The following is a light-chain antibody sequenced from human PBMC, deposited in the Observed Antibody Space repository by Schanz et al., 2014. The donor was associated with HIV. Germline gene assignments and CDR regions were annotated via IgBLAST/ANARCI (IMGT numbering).Light chain of an antibody. J-gene: IGKJ1*01. CDR3: QQYGTSPRT. V-gene: IGKV3-20*01. Sequence: EIVMTQSPATLSVSPGEGATLSCRASQSVSSNLAWYQQKPGQAPRLLIYGASGRATGIPDRFSGSGSGTDFTLTISRLEPEDFAVYYCQQYGTSPRTFGQGTKVEIK. CDR1: QSVSSN. CDR2: GAS.